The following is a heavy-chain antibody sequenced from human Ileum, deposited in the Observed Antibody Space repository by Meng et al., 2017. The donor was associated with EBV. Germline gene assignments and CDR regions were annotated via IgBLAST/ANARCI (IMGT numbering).Heavy chain of an antibody. D-gene: IGHD4-17*01. J-gene: IGHJ4*02. CDR2: IYYRGNT. V-gene: IGHV4-39*07. Sequence: HLHLPESGPGLVKPSETLSLPCTVSGGSISTGNFYWGWIRQSPGKALECIGTIYYRGNTFYNPSLKSRLTISIDTSKNEFSLTLRSVTAADTALYYCASAYDYGDYEAIAYWGPGSLVTVSS. CDR3: ASAYDYGDYEAIAY. CDR1: GGSISTGNFY.